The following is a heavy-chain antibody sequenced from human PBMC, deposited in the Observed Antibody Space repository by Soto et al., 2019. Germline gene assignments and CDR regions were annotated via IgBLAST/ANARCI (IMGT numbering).Heavy chain of an antibody. D-gene: IGHD1-26*01. CDR3: ARSSGRGFYR. Sequence: EVRLVESGGGLVKPGGSLRLSCAVSGITIESYWMHWVRQSPGKGLVWVARISGDGNITDYAGFVGGRFTMSRDNARDTVVLQMDSLRVEDTSVYYCARSSGRGFYRWGQGTLVIVSS. CDR1: GITIESYW. J-gene: IGHJ5*02. V-gene: IGHV3-74*01. CDR2: ISGDGNIT.